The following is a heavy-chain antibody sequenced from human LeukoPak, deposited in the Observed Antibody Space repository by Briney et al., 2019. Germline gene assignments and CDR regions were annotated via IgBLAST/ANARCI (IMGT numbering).Heavy chain of an antibody. V-gene: IGHV3-21*04. Sequence: GGSLRLSCAASGFTFSTYTMYWVRHPPGKRLEWVSIIGSSGGGIHYADSVKGRFTISRDNAKNSLYLQMNSLRAEDTALYHCARNNGMDVWGQGTTVIVSS. CDR3: ARNNGMDV. J-gene: IGHJ6*02. CDR2: IGSSGGGI. CDR1: GFTFSTYT.